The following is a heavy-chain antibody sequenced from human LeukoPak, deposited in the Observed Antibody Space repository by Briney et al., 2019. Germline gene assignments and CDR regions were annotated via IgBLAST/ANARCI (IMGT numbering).Heavy chain of an antibody. V-gene: IGHV1-46*01. CDR3: ARGGSLAAAPHRYYFDY. D-gene: IGHD6-19*01. Sequence: ASVKVSCKASGYTFTSYYMHWVRQAPGQGLEWMGIINPSGGGTTYAQKFQGRVTMTRDTSTSTVYMELSSLRSEDTAVSYCARGGSLAAAPHRYYFDYWGQGTPVTVSS. CDR2: INPSGGGT. CDR1: GYTFTSYY. J-gene: IGHJ4*02.